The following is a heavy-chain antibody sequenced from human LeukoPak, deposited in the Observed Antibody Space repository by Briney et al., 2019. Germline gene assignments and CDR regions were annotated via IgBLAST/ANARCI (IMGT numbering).Heavy chain of an antibody. CDR1: GGYIRSYY. V-gene: IGHV4-59*12. J-gene: IGHJ4*02. Sequence: SETLSLTCTVSGGYIRSYYWSWIRQPPGKGLEWIGYIYYSGSTYYNPSLKSRVTISVDTSKNQFSLKLSSVTAADTAVYYCARDHNNYYGSGSYEGGFDYWGQGTLVTVSS. CDR2: IYYSGST. CDR3: ARDHNNYYGSGSYEGGFDY. D-gene: IGHD3-10*01.